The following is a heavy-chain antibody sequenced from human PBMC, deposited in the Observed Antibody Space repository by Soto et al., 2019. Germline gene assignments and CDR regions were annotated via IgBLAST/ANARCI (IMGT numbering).Heavy chain of an antibody. Sequence: QPPGKGLEWNGSIYYSGSTYYNPSLKSRVTISVDTSKNQFSLKLSSVTAADTAVYSCERTPAWFGEISLRGHGTLVTVSS. J-gene: IGHJ4*01. D-gene: IGHD3-10*01. CDR3: ERTPAWFGEISL. CDR2: IYYSGST. V-gene: IGHV4-39*01.